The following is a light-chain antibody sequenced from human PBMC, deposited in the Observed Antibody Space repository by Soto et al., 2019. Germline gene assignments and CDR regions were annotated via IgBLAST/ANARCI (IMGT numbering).Light chain of an antibody. V-gene: IGKV3-20*01. J-gene: IGKJ1*01. CDR2: GTS. Sequence: EIVLTQSPGTLSLSPGESATLSCRASQSVSSNSLAWYRRNPGQPPSLRIYGTSTRATDIPRRFSGSGSGTDFTLTITRLEREDFAVYFCQQYGDSPPTFGQGTKVEV. CDR1: QSVSSNS. CDR3: QQYGDSPPT.